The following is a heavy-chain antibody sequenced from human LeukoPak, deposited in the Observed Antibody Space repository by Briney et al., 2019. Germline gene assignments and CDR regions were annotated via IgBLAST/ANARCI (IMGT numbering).Heavy chain of an antibody. V-gene: IGHV4-59*01. J-gene: IGHJ4*02. CDR2: IYYSGST. CDR3: ARIVGATFDY. D-gene: IGHD1-26*01. Sequence: SSETLSLTCTVSGGSISSYYWSWIRQPPGKGLEWIGYIYYSGSTNYNPSLKSRVTISVDTSKNQFSLKPSSGTAADTAVYYCARIVGATFDYWGQGTLVTVSS. CDR1: GGSISSYY.